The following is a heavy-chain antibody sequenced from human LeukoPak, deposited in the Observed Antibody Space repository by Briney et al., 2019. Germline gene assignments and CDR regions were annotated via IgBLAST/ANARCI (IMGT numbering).Heavy chain of an antibody. CDR3: AKDRDGTDRIVL. D-gene: IGHD5-24*01. Sequence: GASVKVSCKVVAYDFTGYHIHWVRQAPRQGPEWMGRLNPNTGHAVYAFKFQGRVTITRDTSSNTAYMEVTRLTSDDTALYYCAKDRDGTDRIVLWGQGTLVTVSS. V-gene: IGHV1-2*06. CDR1: AYDFTGYH. CDR2: LNPNTGHA. J-gene: IGHJ4*02.